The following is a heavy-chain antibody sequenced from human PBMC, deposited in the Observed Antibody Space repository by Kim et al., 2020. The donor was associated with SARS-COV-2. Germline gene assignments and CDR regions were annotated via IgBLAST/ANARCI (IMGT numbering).Heavy chain of an antibody. CDR3: AQSADSGSCSYGYYFAY. J-gene: IGHJ4*01. CDR2: ISAGGSNT. V-gene: IGHV3-23*01. CDR1: GFIFRTYA. Sequence: GGSLRLSCAASGFIFRTYAMSWVRQAPGKGLEWVSAISAGGSNTSYADSVKGRVTFSRDNSKNTLNLQLHSLRAEDTAAYYCAQSADSGSCSYGYYFAY. D-gene: IGHD2-15*01.